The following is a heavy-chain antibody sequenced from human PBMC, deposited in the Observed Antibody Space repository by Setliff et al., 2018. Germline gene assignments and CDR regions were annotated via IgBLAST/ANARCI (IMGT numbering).Heavy chain of an antibody. CDR2: INPGGGSA. Sequence: ASVKVSCKASGYTFTNYGITWVRQAPGQGLEWMGIINPGGGSASYAEKFQGRVTMTRDTSTSTFYMEVNILRSDDTAVYYCARGGMAAANRKGVFEYWGQGTLVTVS. D-gene: IGHD6-13*01. CDR3: ARGGMAAANRKGVFEY. CDR1: GYTFTNYG. V-gene: IGHV1-46*01. J-gene: IGHJ4*02.